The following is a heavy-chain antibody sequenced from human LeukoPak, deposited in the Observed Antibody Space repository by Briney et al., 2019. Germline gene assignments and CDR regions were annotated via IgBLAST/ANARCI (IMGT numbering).Heavy chain of an antibody. Sequence: ASVKVSCKASGYTFTGYYMHWVRQAPGQGLEWMGRINPNSGGTNYAQKFQGRATMTRDTSISTAYMELSRLRSDDTAVYYCARDRVGVYGSGSYFHDYWGQGTLVTVSS. CDR3: ARDRVGVYGSGSYFHDY. CDR2: INPNSGGT. D-gene: IGHD3-10*01. J-gene: IGHJ4*02. CDR1: GYTFTGYY. V-gene: IGHV1-2*06.